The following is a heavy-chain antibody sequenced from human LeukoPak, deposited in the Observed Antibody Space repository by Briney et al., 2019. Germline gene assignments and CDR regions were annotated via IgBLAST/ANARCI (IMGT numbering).Heavy chain of an antibody. V-gene: IGHV1-18*01. Sequence: ASVKVSCKASGYTFTSYGISGVRQAPGQGLEWMRWISAYNGNTNYAQKLQGRVTMTTDTSTSTAYMELRSLRSDDTAVYYCARAPLKWSPGHYMDVWGKGTTVTISS. CDR1: GYTFTSYG. CDR2: ISAYNGNT. D-gene: IGHD2-8*01. CDR3: ARAPLKWSPGHYMDV. J-gene: IGHJ6*03.